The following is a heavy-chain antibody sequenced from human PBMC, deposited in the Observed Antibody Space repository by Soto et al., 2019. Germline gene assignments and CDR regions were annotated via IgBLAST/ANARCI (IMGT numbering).Heavy chain of an antibody. D-gene: IGHD6-19*01. Sequence: LRLSCPAAGGHFSNFGMHWVRQDPGKGLEWVAVIWYDGSNEYYADSVKGRFTISKDNSKNTLYLQMNSLRAEDTAVYYCARDDIPGIAVATFGMDFWGQGTTGT. J-gene: IGHJ6*02. CDR1: GGHFSNFG. CDR2: IWYDGSNE. CDR3: ARDDIPGIAVATFGMDF. V-gene: IGHV3-33*01.